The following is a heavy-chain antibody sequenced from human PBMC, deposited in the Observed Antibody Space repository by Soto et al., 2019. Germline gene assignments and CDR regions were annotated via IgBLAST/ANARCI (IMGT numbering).Heavy chain of an antibody. CDR2: IYPGDSDT. Sequence: PVESLKSSCNVSVYSFTTYWISWVRQMPGTGLEWMGIIYPGDSDTRYCPSLQGQFTISADKSISTAYLQWSSLKASDTAMYYCARLRWNPTTFYYYYGMDVWGQGTRVTVSS. V-gene: IGHV5-51*01. CDR1: VYSFTTYW. CDR3: ARLRWNPTTFYYYYGMDV. D-gene: IGHD1-1*01. J-gene: IGHJ6*02.